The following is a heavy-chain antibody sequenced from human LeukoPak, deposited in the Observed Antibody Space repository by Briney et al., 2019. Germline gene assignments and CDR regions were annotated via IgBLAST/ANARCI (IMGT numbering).Heavy chain of an antibody. Sequence: PSETLSLTCTVSGGSISNYYWTWIRQPAGKGLEWIGRVYSSGITHYNPSLKSRVTISVDTSKNQFSLKLSSVTAADTAVYYCARQGGGFWYFDLWGRGTLVTVSS. V-gene: IGHV4-4*07. CDR3: ARQGGGFWYFDL. CDR2: VYSSGIT. D-gene: IGHD6-25*01. J-gene: IGHJ2*01. CDR1: GGSISNYY.